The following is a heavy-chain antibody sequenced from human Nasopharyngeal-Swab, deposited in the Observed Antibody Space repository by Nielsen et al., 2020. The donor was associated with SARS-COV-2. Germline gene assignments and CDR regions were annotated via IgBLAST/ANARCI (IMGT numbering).Heavy chain of an antibody. V-gene: IGHV3-48*01. J-gene: IGHJ2*01. Sequence: GGSLRLSCAASGFTFSSYSMNWVRQAPGKGLEWVSYISSSSSTIYYADPVKGRFTISRDNAKNSLYLQMNSLRAEDTAVFYCARDPGYSSGWYSGWYFDLWGRGTLVTVSS. D-gene: IGHD6-19*01. CDR1: GFTFSSYS. CDR2: ISSSSSTI. CDR3: ARDPGYSSGWYSGWYFDL.